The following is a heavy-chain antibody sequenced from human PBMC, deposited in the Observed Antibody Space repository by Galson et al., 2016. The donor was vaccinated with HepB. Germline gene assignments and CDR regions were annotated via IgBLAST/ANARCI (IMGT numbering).Heavy chain of an antibody. CDR1: RFTFSRFG. J-gene: IGHJ4*02. V-gene: IGHV3-33*05. CDR2: ISLDGTNE. Sequence: SLRLSCAASRFTFSRFGMHWVRQAPGKGLEWVAIISLDGTNEYYADSVKGRFAISRDNSKNTLYLQMNSLRAEDTAVYYCASGYDFDVGSYWGPGTLVTVSS. CDR3: ASGYDFDVGSY. D-gene: IGHD5-12*01.